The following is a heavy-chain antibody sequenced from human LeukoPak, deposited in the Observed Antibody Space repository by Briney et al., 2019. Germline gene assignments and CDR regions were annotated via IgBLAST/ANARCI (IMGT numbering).Heavy chain of an antibody. CDR2: INPSGGST. V-gene: IGHV1-46*01. J-gene: IGHJ4*02. D-gene: IGHD6-19*01. CDR1: GYTFTSYY. Sequence: ASVKVSCKASGYTFTSYYMHWVRQAPGQGLEWMGIINPSGGSTSYAQKFQGRVTMTRDTSTSTAYMELRSLRSDDTAVYYCARTITIAVAVPGYWGQGTLVTVSS. CDR3: ARTITIAVAVPGY.